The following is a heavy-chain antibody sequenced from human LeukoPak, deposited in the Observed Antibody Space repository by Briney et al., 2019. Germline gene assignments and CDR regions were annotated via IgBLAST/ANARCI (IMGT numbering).Heavy chain of an antibody. CDR3: ARGYYDSSGYYPFDY. V-gene: IGHV4-34*01. J-gene: IGHJ4*02. Sequence: SETLSLTCAVYGGSFSGYYWSWIRQPPGKGLEWIGEINHNGSTNYNPSLKSRVTISVDTSKNQFSLKLSSVTAADTAVYYCARGYYDSSGYYPFDYWGQGTLVTVSS. CDR2: INHNGST. CDR1: GGSFSGYY. D-gene: IGHD3-22*01.